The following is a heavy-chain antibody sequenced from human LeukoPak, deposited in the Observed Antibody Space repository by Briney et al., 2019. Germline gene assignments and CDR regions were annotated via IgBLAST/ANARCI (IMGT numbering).Heavy chain of an antibody. CDR3: ARAGTYDFWSGYYMRWFDP. CDR1: GGSFSGYY. CDR2: INHSGST. J-gene: IGHJ5*02. D-gene: IGHD3-3*01. V-gene: IGHV4-34*01. Sequence: SETLSLTCAVYGGSFSGYYWSWIRQPPGKGLEWIGEINHSGSTNYNPSLKSRVTISVDTSKNQFSLKLSSVTAADTAVYYCARAGTYDFWSGYYMRWFDPWGQGTLVTVSS.